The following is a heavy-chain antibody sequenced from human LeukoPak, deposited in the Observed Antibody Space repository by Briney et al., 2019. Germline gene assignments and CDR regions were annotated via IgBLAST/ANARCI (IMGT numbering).Heavy chain of an antibody. V-gene: IGHV4-39*07. D-gene: IGHD5-24*01. Sequence: SETVSLTCTVSGDSIGSSPYYWGWIRQPPGKGLEWIGSAYRSGQTYYNPSLKSRVTMSVDTSKNQFSLKLSSVTAADTAVYYCARERGATRGPFDYWGQGTLVTVSS. CDR3: ARERGATRGPFDY. CDR1: GDSIGSSPYY. J-gene: IGHJ4*02. CDR2: AYRSGQT.